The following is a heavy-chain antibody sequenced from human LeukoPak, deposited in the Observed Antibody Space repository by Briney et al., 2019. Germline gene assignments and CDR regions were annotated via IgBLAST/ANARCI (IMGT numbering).Heavy chain of an antibody. D-gene: IGHD4-17*01. Sequence: SETLSLTCTVSGGSINNYYWSWIRQPPGKGLELIGYIYYSGSTNYNPSLKSRVTISVDTSKNQFSLNLSSVTAADTAVYYCARGRGTTTVTTYYFGYWGQGTLVTVSS. J-gene: IGHJ4*02. CDR3: ARGRGTTTVTTYYFGY. CDR1: GGSINNYY. V-gene: IGHV4-59*08. CDR2: IYYSGST.